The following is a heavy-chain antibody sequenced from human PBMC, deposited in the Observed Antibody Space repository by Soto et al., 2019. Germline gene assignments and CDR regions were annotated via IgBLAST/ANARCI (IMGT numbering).Heavy chain of an antibody. J-gene: IGHJ4*02. D-gene: IGHD6-19*01. CDR3: AREAEQWSEAKSRPRAAPPDY. V-gene: IGHV3-21*01. CDR1: GFTFSSYS. Sequence: GGSLRLSCAASGFTFSSYSMNWVRQAPGKGLEWVSSISSSSSYIYYADSVKGRFTISRDNAKNSLYLQMNSLRAEDTAVYYCAREAEQWSEAKSRPRAAPPDYWGQGTLVTVSS. CDR2: ISSSSSYI.